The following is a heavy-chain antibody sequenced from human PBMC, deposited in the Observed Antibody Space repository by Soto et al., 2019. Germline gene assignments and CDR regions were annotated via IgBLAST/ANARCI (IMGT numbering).Heavy chain of an antibody. CDR1: GDSIRSYW. Sequence: QVQLQESGPGLVKPSETLSLTCNVSGDSIRSYWWSWLRQPPGKGLEWIGYTHYSGSNSYSPSLKSRLTMSVDASKNPVSLTLKSLTAADTAVYYFSRFFGDYVFYDLWGQGTLVTVSP. V-gene: IGHV4-59*01. CDR2: THYSGSN. D-gene: IGHD4-17*01. CDR3: SRFFGDYVFYDL. J-gene: IGHJ5*02.